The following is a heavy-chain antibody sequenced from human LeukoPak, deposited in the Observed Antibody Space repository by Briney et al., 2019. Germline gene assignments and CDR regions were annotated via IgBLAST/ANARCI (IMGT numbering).Heavy chain of an antibody. V-gene: IGHV4-59*01. CDR1: GGSISSYY. J-gene: IGHJ4*02. Sequence: KSSETLSLTCTVSGGSISSYYWSWIRQPPGKGLEWIGYIYHSGSTNYNPSLKSRVTISVDTSKNQFSLKLSSVTAADTAVYYCARNYGDYDSTDYWGQGTLVTVSS. CDR2: IYHSGST. D-gene: IGHD4-17*01. CDR3: ARNYGDYDSTDY.